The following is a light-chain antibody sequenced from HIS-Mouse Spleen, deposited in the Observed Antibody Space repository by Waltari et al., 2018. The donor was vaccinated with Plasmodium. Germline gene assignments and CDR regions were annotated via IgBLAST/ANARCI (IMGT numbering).Light chain of an antibody. V-gene: IGKV1-33*01. CDR3: QQYDNLPPLFT. CDR1: QDISNY. Sequence: DIQMTQSPSSLSASVGDRVTITCQASQDISNYLNWYQQKPGKAPKLLIYDASHLETGVPSRFSGSGSGTDFTFTISSLQPEDIATYYCQQYDNLPPLFTFGPGTKVDIK. CDR2: DAS. J-gene: IGKJ3*01.